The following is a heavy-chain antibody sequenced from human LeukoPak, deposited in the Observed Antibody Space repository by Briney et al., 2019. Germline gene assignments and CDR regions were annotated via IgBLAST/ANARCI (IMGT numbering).Heavy chain of an antibody. CDR3: ARYSESDYHFDH. D-gene: IGHD5-12*01. V-gene: IGHV4-39*07. CDR2: IYYSGTT. Sequence: SETLSLTCTVSGGSISSSSYYWGWIRQPPGKGLEWIGSIYYSGTTYDNPSLKSRLTISMHTSNNQFSLKLTSVTAADTAVYYCARYSESDYHFDHWGLGTLVTVSS. J-gene: IGHJ4*02. CDR1: GGSISSSSYY.